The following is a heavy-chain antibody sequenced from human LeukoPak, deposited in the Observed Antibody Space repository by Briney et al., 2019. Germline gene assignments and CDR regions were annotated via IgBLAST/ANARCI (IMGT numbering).Heavy chain of an antibody. CDR3: AKDPYYDFWSGYPYFDY. J-gene: IGHJ4*02. CDR2: ISGSGGST. D-gene: IGHD3-3*01. CDR1: GFTFSSYA. Sequence: GGSLRLSCAASGFTFSSYAMSWVRQAPGKGLEWVSAISGSGGSTYYADSVKGRFTISRDNSKNTLYLQMNSLRAEDTAVYYCAKDPYYDFWSGYPYFDYWGQGTLVTVSS. V-gene: IGHV3-23*01.